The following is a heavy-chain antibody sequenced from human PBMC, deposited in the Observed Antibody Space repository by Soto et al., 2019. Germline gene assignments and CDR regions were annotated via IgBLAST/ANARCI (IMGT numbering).Heavy chain of an antibody. CDR3: ARHKAAAPHEDWFDP. CDR1: GGSISSSSYY. CDR2: IYYSGST. Sequence: SETLSLTCTVSGGSISSSSYYWGWIRQPPGKGLEWIGSIYYSGSTYYNPSLKSRVTISVDTSKNQFSLKLGSVTAADTAVYYCARHKAAAPHEDWFDPWGQGTLVTVSS. J-gene: IGHJ5*02. V-gene: IGHV4-39*01. D-gene: IGHD6-25*01.